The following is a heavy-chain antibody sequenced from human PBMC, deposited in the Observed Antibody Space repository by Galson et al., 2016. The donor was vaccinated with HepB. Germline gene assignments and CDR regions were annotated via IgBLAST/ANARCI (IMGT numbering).Heavy chain of an antibody. D-gene: IGHD3-10*01. CDR2: ISAYNGDT. CDR1: GYNFISYG. V-gene: IGHV1-18*01. CDR3: ARLGGAYYNALGSLDWADY. Sequence: SVKVSCKASGYNFISYGIIWVRQAPGQGLEWMGWISAYNGDTGYVQKLQGRGILTTDRATSKAYMELRSLRSDDTAVYYCARLGGAYYNALGSLDWADYWGQGTQVTVSS. J-gene: IGHJ4*02.